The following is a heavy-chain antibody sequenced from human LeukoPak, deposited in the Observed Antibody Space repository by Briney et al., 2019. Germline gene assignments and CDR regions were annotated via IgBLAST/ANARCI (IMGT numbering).Heavy chain of an antibody. CDR3: ARDRGYCSSTSCYLWDY. D-gene: IGHD2-2*01. V-gene: IGHV1-18*01. Sequence: ASVKVSCKVSGYTLTELSMHWVRQAPGQGLEWMGWISAYNGNTNYAQKLQGRVTMTTDTSTSTAYMELRSLRSDDTAVYYCARDRGYCSSTSCYLWDYWGQGTLVTVSS. J-gene: IGHJ4*02. CDR1: GYTLTELS. CDR2: ISAYNGNT.